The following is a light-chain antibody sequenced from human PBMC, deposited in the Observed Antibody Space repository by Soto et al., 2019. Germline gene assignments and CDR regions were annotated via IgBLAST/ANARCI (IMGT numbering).Light chain of an antibody. V-gene: IGLV2-8*01. Sequence: QSALTQPPSASGSPGQSVTISCTGTSSDVSAYNYVSWYQQHPGKAPKVMIYEVSKRPSGVPDRFSGSKSGNTASLTVSGLQAEDEADYYCSSYAGSNNPYVFGTGTKLTVL. CDR3: SSYAGSNNPYV. CDR2: EVS. CDR1: SSDVSAYNY. J-gene: IGLJ1*01.